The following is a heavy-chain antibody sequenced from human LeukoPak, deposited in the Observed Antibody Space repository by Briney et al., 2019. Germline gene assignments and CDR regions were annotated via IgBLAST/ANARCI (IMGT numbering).Heavy chain of an antibody. Sequence: ESGPTLVNPTQTLTLTCTFSGFSLSTSGVGVGWIRQPPGKALEWLALIYWDDDKRYSPSLKSRLTITKDTSKNQVVLTMTNMDPVDTATYYCADMRQQLLQASSDVYNWFDPWGQGTLVTVSS. CDR3: ADMRQQLLQASSDVYNWFDP. J-gene: IGHJ5*02. CDR1: GFSLSTSGVG. CDR2: IYWDDDK. D-gene: IGHD6-13*01. V-gene: IGHV2-5*02.